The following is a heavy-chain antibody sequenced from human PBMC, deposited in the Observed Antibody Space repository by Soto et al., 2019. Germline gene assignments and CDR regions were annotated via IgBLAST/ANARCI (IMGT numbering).Heavy chain of an antibody. CDR1: GFTFSSYS. CDR3: ARDRGWFIYYYYMDV. D-gene: IGHD6-19*01. V-gene: IGHV3-21*01. J-gene: IGHJ6*03. Sequence: EVQLVESGGGLVKPGGSLRLSCAASGFTFSSYSMNWVRQAPGKGLEWVSSISSSSSYIYYADSVKGRFTISRDNAKNSLYLQMNSLRAEDTAVYYCARDRGWFIYYYYMDVWGKGTTVTVSS. CDR2: ISSSSSYI.